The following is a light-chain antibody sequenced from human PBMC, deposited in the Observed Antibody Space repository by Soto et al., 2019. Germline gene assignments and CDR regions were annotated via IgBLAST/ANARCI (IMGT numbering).Light chain of an antibody. CDR3: RPSDNSRSCDGV. V-gene: IGLV1-40*01. Sequence: QSVLTQPPSVSGAPGQTVTISCTGSSSNIGAGYDVHWYQQLPGTAPKLLIYGNYYRPSGVPDRFSGSKSGTSASLAITGLQADDEDDYYCRPSDNSRSCDGVFGGGTKLTVL. CDR1: SSNIGAGYD. J-gene: IGLJ3*02. CDR2: GNY.